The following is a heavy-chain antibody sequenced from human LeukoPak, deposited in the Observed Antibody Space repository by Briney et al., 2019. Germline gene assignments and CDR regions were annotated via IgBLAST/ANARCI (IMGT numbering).Heavy chain of an antibody. J-gene: IGHJ4*02. D-gene: IGHD4-17*01. CDR1: GGSINTANYY. CDR3: ARDRYGDFEDY. V-gene: IGHV4-30-4*08. Sequence: PSQTLSLTCIVSGGSINTANYYWTWIRQPPGKGLEWIGYISYSGTPYYNPSLNNRVTISLDTSKNQFSLRLNSVTAADTAMYYCARDRYGDFEDYWGQGTLVTVSS. CDR2: ISYSGTP.